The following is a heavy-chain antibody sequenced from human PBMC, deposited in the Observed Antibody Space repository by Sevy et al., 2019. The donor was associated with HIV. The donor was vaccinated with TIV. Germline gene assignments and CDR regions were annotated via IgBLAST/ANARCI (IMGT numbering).Heavy chain of an antibody. CDR3: ARALYYDFWSGTQPYNWFDP. Sequence: ASVKVSCKASGGTFSSYAISWVRQAPGQGLEWMGGIIPIFGTANYAQKFQGRVTITADESTGTAYMELSSLRSEDTAVYYCARALYYDFWSGTQPYNWFDPWGQRTLVTVSS. D-gene: IGHD3-3*01. CDR2: IIPIFGTA. V-gene: IGHV1-69*13. J-gene: IGHJ5*02. CDR1: GGTFSSYA.